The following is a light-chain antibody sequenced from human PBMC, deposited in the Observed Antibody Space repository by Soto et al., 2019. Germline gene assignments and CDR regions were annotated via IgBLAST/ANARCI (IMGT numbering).Light chain of an antibody. CDR1: QGISSY. CDR3: QQLNSYPRIT. CDR2: AAS. J-gene: IGKJ1*01. V-gene: IGKV1-9*01. Sequence: IQLTQSPSSLSACVLDRVTVTVLASQGISSYLAWYQQKPGKAPKLLIYAASTLQSGVPSRFSGSGSGTDFTLTISSLQPEDFATYYCQQLNSYPRITFGQGTKVDIK.